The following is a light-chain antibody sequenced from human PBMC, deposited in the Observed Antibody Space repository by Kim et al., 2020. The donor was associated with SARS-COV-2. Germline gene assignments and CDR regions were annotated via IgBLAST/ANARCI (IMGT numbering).Light chain of an antibody. V-gene: IGKV3-11*02. CDR3: QQRRDGPQT. CDR1: QSVSSD. J-gene: IGKJ1*01. Sequence: EIVLTQSPAPLSLSPGERATLSCRASQSVSSDLAWYQQKPGQAPRLLIYDASDRVTGVPARFSGSGSGRDFSLTISSLEPEDFAVYYCQQRRDGPQTFGPGTKVDIK. CDR2: DAS.